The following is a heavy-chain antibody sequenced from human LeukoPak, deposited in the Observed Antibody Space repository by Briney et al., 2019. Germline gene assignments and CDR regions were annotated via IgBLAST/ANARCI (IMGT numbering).Heavy chain of an antibody. D-gene: IGHD1-1*01. J-gene: IGHJ4*02. CDR1: GYSFTTYW. CDR3: ARQANWPDY. CDR2: IDPSDSYT. Sequence: GESLKISCRVSGYSFTTYWISWVRQMPGKGLEWMGRIDPSDSYTNYSPSFQGHVTISVDKFISTAYLQWSSLKASDTAMYYCARQANWPDYWGQGTLVTVSS. V-gene: IGHV5-10-1*01.